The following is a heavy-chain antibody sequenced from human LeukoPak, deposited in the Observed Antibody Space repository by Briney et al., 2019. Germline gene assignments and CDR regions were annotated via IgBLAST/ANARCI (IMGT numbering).Heavy chain of an antibody. CDR2: ISYDGSNK. V-gene: IGHV3-30*18. D-gene: IGHD6-6*01. J-gene: IGHJ5*02. CDR1: GFTFSSYC. Sequence: GRSLRLSCAASGFTFSSYCMHWVRQAPGKGLEWVAVISYDGSNKYYADSVKGRFTISRDNSKNTLYLQMNSLRAEDTAVYCCAKDFRPSGLDPWGQGTLVTVSS. CDR3: AKDFRPSGLDP.